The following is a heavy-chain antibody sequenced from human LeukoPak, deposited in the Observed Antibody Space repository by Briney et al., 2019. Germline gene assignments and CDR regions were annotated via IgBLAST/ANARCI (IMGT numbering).Heavy chain of an antibody. V-gene: IGHV3-21*01. CDR1: GFTFSSYS. Sequence: GGSLRLSCAASGFTFSSYSMNWVRQAPGKGLEWVSSISSSSSYIYYADSVKGRFTISRGNAKNSLYLQMNSLRAEDTAVYYCARVIVVVPAAHSPYYGMDVWGQGTTVTVSS. CDR2: ISSSSSYI. J-gene: IGHJ6*02. D-gene: IGHD2-2*01. CDR3: ARVIVVVPAAHSPYYGMDV.